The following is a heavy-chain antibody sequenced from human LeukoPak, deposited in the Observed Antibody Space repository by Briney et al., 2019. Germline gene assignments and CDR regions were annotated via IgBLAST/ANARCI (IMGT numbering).Heavy chain of an antibody. V-gene: IGHV3-23*01. CDR2: ISGSGGSI. CDR1: GFTFSSYA. D-gene: IGHD6-13*01. J-gene: IGHJ4*02. CDR3: AKEAVAAAGPFDY. Sequence: PGGSLRLSCAASGFTFSSYAMSWVRQAPGKGLEWVSSISGSGGSIYYADSVKGRFTISRDNSKSTPYLQMNSLRAEDTAIYYCAKEAVAAAGPFDYWGQGTLVTVSS.